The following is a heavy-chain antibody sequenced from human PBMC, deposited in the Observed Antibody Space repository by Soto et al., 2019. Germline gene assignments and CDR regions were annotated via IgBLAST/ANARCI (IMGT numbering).Heavy chain of an antibody. J-gene: IGHJ4*02. V-gene: IGHV4-59*12. CDR3: ARPSNNYVAH. CDR1: GGSTSSYY. Sequence: PSETLSLTCTVSGGSTSSYYWNWIRQPPGKGLEWIAYIYSNGYSPSFQGQVTISADKSISTAYLQWNSLKASDTAMYYCARPSNNYVAHWGQGTLVTVSS. D-gene: IGHD4-4*01. CDR2: IYSNG.